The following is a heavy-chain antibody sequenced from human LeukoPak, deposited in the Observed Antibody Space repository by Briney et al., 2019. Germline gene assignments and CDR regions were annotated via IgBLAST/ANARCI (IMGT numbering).Heavy chain of an antibody. J-gene: IGHJ6*03. D-gene: IGHD2-15*01. CDR2: ICHSGST. V-gene: IGHV4-38-2*02. CDR1: GYSISSGYY. Sequence: KPSETLSLTCTVSGYSISSGYYWGWIRQPPGKGLEWIGSICHSGSTYYNPSLQSRVTISVDTSKNQFSLKLSSVTAADTAVYYCARGRRVVADMDVWGKGTTVTVSS. CDR3: ARGRRVVADMDV.